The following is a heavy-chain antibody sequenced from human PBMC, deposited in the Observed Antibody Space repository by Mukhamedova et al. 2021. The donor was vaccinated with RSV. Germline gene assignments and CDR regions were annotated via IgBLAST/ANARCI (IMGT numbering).Heavy chain of an antibody. CDR2: ISYDGSNK. J-gene: IGHJ1*01. CDR3: ARDRQDIVVVSADLLRPGFQH. Sequence: GLEWVAVISYDGSNKYYADSVKGRFTISRDNSKHTLYPQMNSLPAQDTAVYYCARDRQDIVVVSADLLRPGFQHWGQGTLVNVS. V-gene: IGHV3-30-3*01. D-gene: IGHD2-2*01.